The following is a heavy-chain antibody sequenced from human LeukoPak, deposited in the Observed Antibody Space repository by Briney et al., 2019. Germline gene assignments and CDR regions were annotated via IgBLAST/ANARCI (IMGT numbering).Heavy chain of an antibody. CDR2: INPNSGDT. CDR1: GYTFTGYY. J-gene: IGHJ5*02. CDR3: ARSQTTDYGAWFDP. Sequence: GASVKVSCKSSGYTFTGYYMHWVRQAPGKGLECMGWINPNSGDTNFAQKFQGRVTMTGHTPISKATMELSRQRSEDPAVYYCARSQTTDYGAWFDPWGQGTLVTVSS. V-gene: IGHV1-2*02. D-gene: IGHD4-17*01.